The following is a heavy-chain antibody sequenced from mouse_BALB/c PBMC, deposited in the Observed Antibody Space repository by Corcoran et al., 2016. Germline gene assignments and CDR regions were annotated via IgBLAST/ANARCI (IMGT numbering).Heavy chain of an antibody. CDR2: IDPANGNT. CDR1: GFNIKDTY. D-gene: IGHD4-1*01. Sequence: EVQLQQSGAELVKPGASVKLSCTASGFNIKDTYMHWVKQRPEQGLEWIGRIDPANGNTKYDPNFQGKATISAATSSNTAYLQLSSLTSEDTAVYYCTSDLGYWGQGTTLTVSS. V-gene: IGHV14-3*02. CDR3: TSDLGY. J-gene: IGHJ2*01.